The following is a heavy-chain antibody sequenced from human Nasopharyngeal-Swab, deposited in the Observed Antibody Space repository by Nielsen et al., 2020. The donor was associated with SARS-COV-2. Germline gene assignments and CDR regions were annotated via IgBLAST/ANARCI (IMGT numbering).Heavy chain of an antibody. CDR1: AFTFGNYY. CDR2: FSGTGDTV. D-gene: IGHD3-22*01. V-gene: IGHV3-11*04. J-gene: IGHJ4*02. Sequence: LSLTCADSAFTFGNYYMTWISQAPGKGLEWVSYFSGTGDTVYYADSVKGRFTISRDNAKNSLYLQMNSLRAEDTAVYYCARGDDTTDYYEPFDYWGQGTLVTVSS. CDR3: ARGDDTTDYYEPFDY.